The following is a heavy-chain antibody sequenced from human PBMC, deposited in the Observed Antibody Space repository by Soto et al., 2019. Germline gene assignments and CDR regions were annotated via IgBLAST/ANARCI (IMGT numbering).Heavy chain of an antibody. J-gene: IGHJ4*02. Sequence: QVQLQESGPGLVKPSQTLSLTCTVSGGSISTVDYWWSWIRQSPDMGLEWIGHIYDGGRTYNNPALQSRVTTSVATSKSHLSLTLRSVSAADTAVYYCARGPSGDKVDSWGQGTLVTVSS. D-gene: IGHD7-27*01. CDR1: GGSISTVDYW. CDR3: ARGPSGDKVDS. CDR2: IYDGGRT. V-gene: IGHV4-30-4*01.